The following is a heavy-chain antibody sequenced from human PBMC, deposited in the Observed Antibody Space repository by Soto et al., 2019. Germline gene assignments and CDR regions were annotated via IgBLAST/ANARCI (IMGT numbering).Heavy chain of an antibody. CDR2: IYATGTT. J-gene: IGHJ5*02. CDR1: GASISGFY. V-gene: IGHV4-4*07. D-gene: IGHD1-1*01. CDR3: VRDGTKTLRDWFDP. Sequence: PSETLSLTCTVSGASISGFYWSWIRKSAGKGLEWIGRIYATGTTDYNPSLKSRVMMSVDTSKKQFSLKLRSVTAADTAVYHCVRDGTKTLRDWFDPWGQGISVTV.